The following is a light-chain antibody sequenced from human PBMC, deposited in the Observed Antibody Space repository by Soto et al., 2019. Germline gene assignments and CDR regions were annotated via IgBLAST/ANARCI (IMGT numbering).Light chain of an antibody. CDR1: QGVASNY. CDR2: TAS. V-gene: IGKV3-20*01. Sequence: EIVLTQSPGTLSLSPGERATLSCRASQGVASNYLAWYQQKPGRAPRLLIYTASSRATGVPVRFSGSGSGTDFTLTISRLEPEDFAVYYCQQYGSSPITFGQGTRLEIK. J-gene: IGKJ5*01. CDR3: QQYGSSPIT.